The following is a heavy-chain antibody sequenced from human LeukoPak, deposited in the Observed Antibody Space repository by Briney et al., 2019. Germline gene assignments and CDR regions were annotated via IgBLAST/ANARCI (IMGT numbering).Heavy chain of an antibody. CDR1: DYTFTRYG. D-gene: IGHD3-22*01. CDR2: ISGYVGNT. Sequence: GASVKVSCKASDYTFTRYGISWVRQAPGQGLEWMGWISGYVGNTFYAQKFQGRVTMTTDTSTNTAYMELRSLRSDDTAVYYCARDLYYYDSSNYHDVFDVWGQGTVVTVSS. J-gene: IGHJ3*01. CDR3: ARDLYYYDSSNYHDVFDV. V-gene: IGHV1-18*01.